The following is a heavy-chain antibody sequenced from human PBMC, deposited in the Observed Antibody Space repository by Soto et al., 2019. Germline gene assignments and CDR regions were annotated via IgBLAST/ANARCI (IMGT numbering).Heavy chain of an antibody. J-gene: IGHJ5*02. CDR1: GYTFSSYA. Sequence: GGSLRLSCAASGYTFSSYAMGWVRQAPGKGLEWVSAISGSGGSTYYADSVKGRFTISRDNSKNTLYLQMNSLRAEDTAVYYCAKDQEIKPVNWFDPWGQGTLVTVSS. CDR3: AKDQEIKPVNWFDP. CDR2: ISGSGGST. V-gene: IGHV3-23*01.